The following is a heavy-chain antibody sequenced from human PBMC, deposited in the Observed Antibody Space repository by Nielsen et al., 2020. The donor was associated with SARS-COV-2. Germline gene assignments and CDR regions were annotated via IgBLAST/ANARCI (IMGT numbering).Heavy chain of an antibody. CDR1: GGSISSSSYY. Sequence: SETLSLTCTVSGGSISSSSYYWGWIRQPPGKGLEWIGSIYYSGSTYYNPSLKSRVTISVDTSKNQFSLKLSSVTAADTAVYYCARHISPWLSSDAFDIWGQVTMVTVSS. CDR3: ARHISPWLSSDAFDI. D-gene: IGHD6-19*01. CDR2: IYYSGST. V-gene: IGHV4-39*01. J-gene: IGHJ3*02.